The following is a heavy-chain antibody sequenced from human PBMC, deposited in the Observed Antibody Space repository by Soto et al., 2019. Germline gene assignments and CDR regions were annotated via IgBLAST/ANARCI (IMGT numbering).Heavy chain of an antibody. J-gene: IGHJ2*01. Sequence: QVQLVESGGGLVKPGGSLRLSCAASGFTFSDYYMTWIRQAPGKGLEWVSYISSSGTTIYYADSVKGRFTISRDNAKNPLYRQMNSLRAEDTALYYGARDRRYGDSVGWYFDLWGRGTRVTVSS. CDR1: GFTFSDYY. D-gene: IGHD4-17*01. CDR3: ARDRRYGDSVGWYFDL. V-gene: IGHV3-11*01. CDR2: ISSSGTTI.